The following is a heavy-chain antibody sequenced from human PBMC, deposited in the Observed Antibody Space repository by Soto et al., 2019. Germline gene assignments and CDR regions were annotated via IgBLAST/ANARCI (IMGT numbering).Heavy chain of an antibody. Sequence: GGSLRLSCAASGFTVSSNYMNWVRQAPGKGLEWVSIIYSDGTTSYADSVKGRFTISRDNFKNTLHLQMNSLRAEDTAVYYCAILSNWGQGTLVTVSS. D-gene: IGHD6-6*01. V-gene: IGHV3-53*01. CDR1: GFTVSSNY. J-gene: IGHJ4*02. CDR3: AILSN. CDR2: IYSDGTT.